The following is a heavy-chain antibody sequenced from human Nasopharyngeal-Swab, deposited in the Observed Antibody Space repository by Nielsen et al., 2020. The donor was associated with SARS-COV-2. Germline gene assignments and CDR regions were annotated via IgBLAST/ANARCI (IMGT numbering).Heavy chain of an antibody. CDR1: GFTSSGSA. CDR3: TRRAESGDDAFDI. D-gene: IGHD3-10*01. J-gene: IGHJ3*02. CDR2: IRSKANSYAT. V-gene: IGHV3-73*01. Sequence: GGSLRLSCAASGFTSSGSAMHWVRQASGKGLEWVGRIRSKANSYATAYAASVKGRFTISRDDSKNTAYLQMNSLKTEDTAVYYCTRRAESGDDAFDIWGQGTMVTVSS.